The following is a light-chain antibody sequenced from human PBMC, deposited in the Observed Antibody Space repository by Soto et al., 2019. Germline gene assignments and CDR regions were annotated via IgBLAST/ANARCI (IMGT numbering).Light chain of an antibody. CDR1: VSDVGGYDS. CDR3: CSYTTSTTYV. Sequence: LTQPASVSGSPGQSITISCTGTVSDVGGYDSVSWYQQHPGRAPKLIIYGVNNRPSGVSNRFSASKSADTASLTISGLQAEDEANYYCCSYTTSTTYVFGTGTKGTAL. CDR2: GVN. V-gene: IGLV2-14*03. J-gene: IGLJ1*01.